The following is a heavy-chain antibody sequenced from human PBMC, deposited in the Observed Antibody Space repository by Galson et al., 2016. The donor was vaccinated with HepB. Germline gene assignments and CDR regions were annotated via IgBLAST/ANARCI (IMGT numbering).Heavy chain of an antibody. CDR1: GYSFVNYG. V-gene: IGHV1-18*01. J-gene: IGHJ6*02. CDR3: ARSPYYDILSAYLDYYNYYGMDV. Sequence: SVKVSCKASGYSFVNYGITWVRQGPGQGLEWMGWISAYNGDTNSAEKFQGRVTMTTDTSTTTAYMELRSLRSDDTAVYYCARSPYYDILSAYLDYYNYYGMDVWGQGTTVTVSS. CDR2: ISAYNGDT. D-gene: IGHD3-9*01.